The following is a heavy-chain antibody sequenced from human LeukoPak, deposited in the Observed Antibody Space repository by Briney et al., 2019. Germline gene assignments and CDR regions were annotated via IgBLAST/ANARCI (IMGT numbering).Heavy chain of an antibody. V-gene: IGHV4-34*01. CDR1: SGSFSGYY. J-gene: IGHJ4*02. CDR2: INHSGST. Sequence: PSETLSLTCAVYSGSFSGYYWSWIRQPPGKGLEWIGEINHSGSTNYNRSLKSRVTISVDTSKNQFSLKLSSVTAADTAVYYCARVPELIKIRNWNYYGAYYFDYWGQGTLVTVSS. D-gene: IGHD1-7*01. CDR3: ARVPELIKIRNWNYYGAYYFDY.